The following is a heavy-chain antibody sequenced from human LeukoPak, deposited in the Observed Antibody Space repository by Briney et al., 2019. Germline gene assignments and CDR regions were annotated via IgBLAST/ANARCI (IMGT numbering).Heavy chain of an antibody. Sequence: ASVKVSCKASGYIFTNFGISWVRQARGQGLEWMGWISGYNGNTKYVQKFQGRVTMTTDTSTSTAYMELSSLRSEDTAVYYCARVVGLTGYSSSWYSGYYYYMDVWGKGTTVTVSS. V-gene: IGHV1-18*01. D-gene: IGHD6-13*01. CDR2: ISGYNGNT. J-gene: IGHJ6*03. CDR1: GYIFTNFG. CDR3: ARVVGLTGYSSSWYSGYYYYMDV.